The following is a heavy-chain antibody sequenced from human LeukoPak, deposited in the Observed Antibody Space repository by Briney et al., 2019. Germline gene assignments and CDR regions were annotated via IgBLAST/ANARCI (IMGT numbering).Heavy chain of an antibody. J-gene: IGHJ4*02. D-gene: IGHD2-2*01. Sequence: PGGSLRLSCAASGFTFSRYAMSWVRQAPGKGLNWVSAISLSGGDTYYADSVKGRFTISRDNSKNTVYLQMNSLRAEDTAVYYCAKAECTSTSCSYYLDYWGRGTLVTVSS. V-gene: IGHV3-23*01. CDR1: GFTFSRYA. CDR2: ISLSGGDT. CDR3: AKAECTSTSCSYYLDY.